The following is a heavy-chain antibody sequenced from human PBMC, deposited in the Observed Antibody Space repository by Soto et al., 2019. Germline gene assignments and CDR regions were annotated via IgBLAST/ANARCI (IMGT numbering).Heavy chain of an antibody. D-gene: IGHD4-17*01. V-gene: IGHV4-31*03. J-gene: IGHJ4*01. Sequence: QVLLQESGPGLLKPSQTLSLTCTVSGESLSGGVDYWSWIRQSSGGGLEWIGYVFHTGRTSYNPSLKSRVTISAVTSNNQFSLRLTSLTAADTAVYYCAKTTAGRGYFDPWGHGSQVTVSS. CDR2: VFHTGRT. CDR1: GESLSGGVDY. CDR3: AKTTAGRGYFDP.